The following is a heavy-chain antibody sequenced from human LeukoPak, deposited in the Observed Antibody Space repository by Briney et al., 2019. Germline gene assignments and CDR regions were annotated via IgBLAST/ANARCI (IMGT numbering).Heavy chain of an antibody. D-gene: IGHD3-22*01. CDR1: GGSISSSSYY. CDR2: INHSGST. Sequence: SETLSLTCTVSGGSISSSSYYWGWIRQPPGKGLEWIGEINHSGSTNYNPSLKSRVTISVDTSKNQFSLKLSSVTAADTAVYYCARSVRGSGYYLVDYWGQGTLVTVSS. V-gene: IGHV4-39*07. CDR3: ARSVRGSGYYLVDY. J-gene: IGHJ4*02.